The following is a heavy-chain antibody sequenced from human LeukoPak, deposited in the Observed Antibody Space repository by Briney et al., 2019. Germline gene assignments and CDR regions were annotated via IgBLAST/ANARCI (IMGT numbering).Heavy chain of an antibody. CDR1: GFTFSSYG. CDR3: AKELVWGSYRYYFDY. CDR2: IWYDGSNK. D-gene: IGHD3-16*02. J-gene: IGHJ4*02. V-gene: IGHV3-33*06. Sequence: GGSLRLSCAASGFTFSSYGMHWVRQAPGMGLEWVAVIWYDGSNKYYADSVKGRFTISRDNSKNTLYLQMNSLRAEDTAVYYCAKELVWGSYRYYFDYWGQGTLVTVSS.